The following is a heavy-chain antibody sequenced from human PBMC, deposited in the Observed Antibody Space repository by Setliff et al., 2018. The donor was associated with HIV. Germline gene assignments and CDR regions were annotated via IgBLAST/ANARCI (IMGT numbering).Heavy chain of an antibody. CDR3: AREIRAGDYPPYNYYFYMDV. Sequence: GGSLRLSCAASGFAFSTYAMSWVRQAPGKGLEWVSSISGSSTYWKYADSVKGRFTISRDNAKNSLFLQMNSLRAEDTALYYCAREIRAGDYPPYNYYFYMDVWGKGTTVTVSS. V-gene: IGHV3-21*01. D-gene: IGHD4-17*01. J-gene: IGHJ6*03. CDR2: ISGSSTYW. CDR1: GFAFSTYA.